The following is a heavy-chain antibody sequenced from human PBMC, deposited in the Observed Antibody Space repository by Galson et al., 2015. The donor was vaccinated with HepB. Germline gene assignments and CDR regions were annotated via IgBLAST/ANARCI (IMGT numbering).Heavy chain of an antibody. CDR1: GYTFTSYY. V-gene: IGHV1-46*01. D-gene: IGHD4-23*01. J-gene: IGHJ4*02. CDR2: INPSGGST. Sequence: SVKVSCKASGYTFTSYYMHWMRQAPGQGLEWMGIINPSGGSTSYAQKFQGRVTMTRDTSTSTVYMELSSLRSEDTAVYYCTLGGGGMTTVVKFDYWGQGTLVTVSS. CDR3: TLGGGGMTTVVKFDY.